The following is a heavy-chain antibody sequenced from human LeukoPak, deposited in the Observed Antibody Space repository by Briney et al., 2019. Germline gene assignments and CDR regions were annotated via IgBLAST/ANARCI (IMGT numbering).Heavy chain of an antibody. J-gene: IGHJ6*03. CDR3: ARETSTAMVVNYYYYMDV. V-gene: IGHV4-59*08. CDR1: GGSISSYY. D-gene: IGHD5-18*01. Sequence: PSETLSLTCTVSGGSISSYYWSWIRQPPGKGLEWIGYIYYSGSTNYNPSLKSRVTISVDTSKNQFSLKLSSVTAADTAVYYCARETSTAMVVNYYYYMDVWGKGTAVTVSS. CDR2: IYYSGST.